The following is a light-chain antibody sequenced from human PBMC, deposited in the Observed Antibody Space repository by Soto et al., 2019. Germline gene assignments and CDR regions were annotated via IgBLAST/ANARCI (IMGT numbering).Light chain of an antibody. J-gene: IGKJ5*01. V-gene: IGKV1-16*01. CDR3: QQFNSYPIT. CDR2: AAS. Sequence: DIQMTQSPSSLSASVGDRVTITCRASQDISNHLAWFQQKPGEAPKPLIYAASTLQSGIPSRFSGSGSGTDFTLTISSLQPEDFATYYCQQFNSYPITFGQGTRL. CDR1: QDISNH.